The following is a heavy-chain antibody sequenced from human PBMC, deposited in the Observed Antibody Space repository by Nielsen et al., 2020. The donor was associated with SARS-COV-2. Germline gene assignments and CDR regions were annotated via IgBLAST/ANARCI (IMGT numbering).Heavy chain of an antibody. V-gene: IGHV1-18*04. CDR1: GYTFAISN. CDR2: ISPYNGHT. J-gene: IGHJ4*02. Sequence: ASVKVSCKASGYTFAISNINWVRQAPGQGLEWMGWISPYNGHTNYAEKFRGRFTMTADTSTDTAYTELTSLRSDDTAFYYCARGGRVIGAPGPTYSWGQGTLVTVSS. CDR3: ARGGRVIGAPGPTYS. D-gene: IGHD2/OR15-2a*01.